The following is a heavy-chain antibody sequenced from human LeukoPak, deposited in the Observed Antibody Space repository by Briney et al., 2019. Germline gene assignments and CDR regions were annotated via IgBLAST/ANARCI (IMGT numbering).Heavy chain of an antibody. CDR3: AKAFTGAVAGSRGLGY. D-gene: IGHD6-19*01. CDR1: GFTFSSYA. J-gene: IGHJ4*02. V-gene: IGHV3-23*01. Sequence: GGSLRLSCAASGFTFSSYAMSWVRQAPGKGLEWVSAISGSGGSTYYADSVKGRFTISRDNSKNTLYLQMNSLRAEDTAVYCCAKAFTGAVAGSRGLGYWGQGTLLTVSS. CDR2: ISGSGGST.